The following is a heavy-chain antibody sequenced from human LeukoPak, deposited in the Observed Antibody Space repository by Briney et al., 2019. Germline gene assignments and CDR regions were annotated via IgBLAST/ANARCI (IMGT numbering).Heavy chain of an antibody. CDR3: ARGELFSGADVGGDY. CDR1: EYTFTCYF. CDR2: INPNSGGT. D-gene: IGHD3-3*02. J-gene: IGHJ4*02. V-gene: IGHV1-2*02. Sequence: ASVTDSCLASEYTFTCYFMHWVRQAPGKGLEWMGWINPNSGGTNYAQKFQGRVTMTRDTSISTAYMELSRLRSDDTAVYYCARGELFSGADVGGDYWGQGTLVTVSS.